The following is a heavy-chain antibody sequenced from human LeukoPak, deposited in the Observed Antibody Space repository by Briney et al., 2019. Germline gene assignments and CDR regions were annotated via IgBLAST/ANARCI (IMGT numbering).Heavy chain of an antibody. V-gene: IGHV4-4*07. Sequence: PSETLSLTCTVSGGPISSYYCSWIRQPAGKGLEWIGRIYTSGSTNYNPSLKSRVTMSLDTSKNQFSLNLNSVTAADTAVYYCARYGSGSYFDYWGQGIMVTVSS. CDR2: IYTSGST. D-gene: IGHD3-10*01. CDR1: GGPISSYY. J-gene: IGHJ4*02. CDR3: ARYGSGSYFDY.